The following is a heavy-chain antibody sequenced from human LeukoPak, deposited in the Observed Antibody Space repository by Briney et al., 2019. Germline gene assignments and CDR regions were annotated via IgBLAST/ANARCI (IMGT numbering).Heavy chain of an antibody. CDR1: GYTLTELS. Sequence: ASVKVSCKASGYTLTELSMHWVRQAPGKGLEWMGGFDPEDGETIYAQKFQGRVTMAEDTSTDTAYMELSSLRSEDTAVYYCATRTASGGHFDYWGQGTLVTVSS. CDR2: FDPEDGET. V-gene: IGHV1-24*01. CDR3: ATRTASGGHFDY. J-gene: IGHJ4*02. D-gene: IGHD1-1*01.